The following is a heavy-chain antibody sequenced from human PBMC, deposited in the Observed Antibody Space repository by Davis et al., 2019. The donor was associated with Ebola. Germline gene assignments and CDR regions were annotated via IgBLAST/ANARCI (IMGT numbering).Heavy chain of an antibody. Sequence: PGGSLRLSCAASGFTLSRHWMHWVRQAPGKGLVWVARVNSGGSGTSYADSVKGRFTISRDNAKNTLYLQMNSLRAEDTAVYYCTSCYDPYWGQGTLVTVSS. V-gene: IGHV3-74*01. CDR2: VNSGGSGT. J-gene: IGHJ4*02. CDR3: TSCYDPY. CDR1: GFTLSRHW. D-gene: IGHD2-2*01.